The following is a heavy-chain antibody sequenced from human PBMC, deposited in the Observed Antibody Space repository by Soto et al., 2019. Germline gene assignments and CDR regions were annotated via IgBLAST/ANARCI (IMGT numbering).Heavy chain of an antibody. V-gene: IGHV3-74*01. CDR2: INNDGSNA. CDR3: ARDYSSAWKTFDY. D-gene: IGHD6-19*01. J-gene: IGHJ4*02. Sequence: GGSLRLSCAASGFTFSSYWMHWVRQAPGKGLVWVSRINNDGSNANYADSVKGRFTISRDNAKNTLYLQMNSLRAEDTAVYYCARDYSSAWKTFDYWGQGTLVTVSS. CDR1: GFTFSSYW.